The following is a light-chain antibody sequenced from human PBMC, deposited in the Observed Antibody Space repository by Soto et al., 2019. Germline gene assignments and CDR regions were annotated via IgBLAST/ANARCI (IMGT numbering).Light chain of an antibody. CDR1: TSDVGGFDS. CDR3: SSYTTSNTWL. J-gene: IGLJ3*02. CDR2: EVS. V-gene: IGLV2-14*01. Sequence: QSALTQPASVSGSPGQSITISCTATTSDVGGFDSVSWYQQHPGTAPRVIIYEVSNWPSGVSYRFSGSKSANTASLTISGLQADDEADYYCSSYTTSNTWLFGGGTKVTVL.